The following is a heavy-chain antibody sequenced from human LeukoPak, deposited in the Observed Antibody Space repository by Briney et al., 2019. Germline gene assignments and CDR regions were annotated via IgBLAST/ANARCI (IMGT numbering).Heavy chain of an antibody. CDR1: GFIFSNYA. Sequence: SGGSLRPSCGASGFIFSNYAMSWVRQAPGKGLEWVSAISGSGVYTYYADSVKGRFTISRDNSKNMIYLQMNSLRVEDTAVYYCAKDQSIEKWLSFHYWGQGTLVTVSS. V-gene: IGHV3-23*01. CDR3: AKDQSIEKWLSFHY. D-gene: IGHD3-22*01. J-gene: IGHJ4*02. CDR2: ISGSGVYT.